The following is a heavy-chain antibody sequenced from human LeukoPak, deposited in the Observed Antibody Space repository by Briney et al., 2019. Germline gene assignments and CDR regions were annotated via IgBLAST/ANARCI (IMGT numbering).Heavy chain of an antibody. Sequence: GGSLRLSCAASGFTFRSYSMNWVRQAPGKGLEWVSYISSGSTTIYYADSVKGRFTISRDNAKNSLYLQMNSLRAEDTAVYYCARRAGYSIFDNWGQGSLVTVSS. CDR1: GFTFRSYS. CDR3: ARRAGYSIFDN. V-gene: IGHV3-48*01. CDR2: ISSGSTTI. D-gene: IGHD5-18*01. J-gene: IGHJ4*02.